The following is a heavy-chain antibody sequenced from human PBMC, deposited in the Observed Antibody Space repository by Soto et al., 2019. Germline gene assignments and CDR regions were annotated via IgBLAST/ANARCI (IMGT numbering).Heavy chain of an antibody. CDR1: GGSFSAYY. V-gene: IGHV4-34*01. D-gene: IGHD2-2*01. CDR3: ARGLVYRSGTTCLRYSDY. Sequence: QVQLQQWGAGLLKPSDTLSLTCGVYGGSFSAYYWNWIRQPPGKGLEWIGEINHSGSTNYNPSLKSRVTMSVDTSKNQVSLKLSSVTAADTAVYYCARGLVYRSGTTCLRYSDYWGQGTLVTVSS. J-gene: IGHJ4*02. CDR2: INHSGST.